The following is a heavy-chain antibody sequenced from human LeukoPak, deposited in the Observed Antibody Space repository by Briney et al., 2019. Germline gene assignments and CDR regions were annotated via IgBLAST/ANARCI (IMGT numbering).Heavy chain of an antibody. CDR3: ARDAAAGPGGSGSYYNSPDYYYYGMDV. CDR1: GYTFTSYD. V-gene: IGHV1-8*01. Sequence: GASVKVSCKASGYTFTSYDINWVRQATGQGLEWMGWMNPNSGNTGYAQKFQGRVTMTRNTSISTAYMELSSLRSEDTAVYYCARDAAAGPGGSGSYYNSPDYYYYGMDVWAKGPRSPSP. CDR2: MNPNSGNT. D-gene: IGHD3-10*01. J-gene: IGHJ6*02.